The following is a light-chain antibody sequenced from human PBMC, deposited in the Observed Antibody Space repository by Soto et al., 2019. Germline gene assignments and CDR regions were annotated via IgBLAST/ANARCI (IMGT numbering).Light chain of an antibody. CDR3: QHYGRCPPSWS. CDR1: QSVSSNY. V-gene: IGKV3-20*01. CDR2: DAA. J-gene: IGKJ1*01. Sequence: EIVLTQSPGTLSLSPGERATLSCRASQSVSSNYLAWYQQKPGQPPRLLISDAASRATGIPDRFSGSGSGTGFTLTISGLEPEDCAVYYCQHYGRCPPSWSFGQGTKVEIK.